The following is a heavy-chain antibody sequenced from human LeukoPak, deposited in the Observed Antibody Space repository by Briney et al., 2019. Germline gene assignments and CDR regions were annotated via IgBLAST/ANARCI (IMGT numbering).Heavy chain of an antibody. CDR2: IYYSAIT. J-gene: IGHJ3*02. Sequence: RPSETLSLTCTVSGGSISSSTYYWGWIRQPPGKGLEWIGSIYYSAITYYNPSLKSRVTISVDTSKNQFSLKLSSVTAADTAVYYCARRQQARGAFDIWGQGTMVTVSS. CDR3: ARRQQARGAFDI. CDR1: GGSISSSTYY. V-gene: IGHV4-39*07. D-gene: IGHD1-26*01.